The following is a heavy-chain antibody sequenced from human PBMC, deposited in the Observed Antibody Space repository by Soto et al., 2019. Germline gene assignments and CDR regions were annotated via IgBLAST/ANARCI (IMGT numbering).Heavy chain of an antibody. CDR3: AHRFGWYYFDH. D-gene: IGHD6-19*01. CDR1: GFSLSTTEVG. CDR2: IYWDDDK. Sequence: QITLKESGPTLVKPTQTLTLTCTFSGFSLSTTEVGVAWIRQPPGKALEWLALIYWDDDKRYSPSLKSRLTITKDTSKTQVVLTMTNMDPVDTATYYCAHRFGWYYFDHWGQGTLVTVSS. V-gene: IGHV2-5*02. J-gene: IGHJ4*02.